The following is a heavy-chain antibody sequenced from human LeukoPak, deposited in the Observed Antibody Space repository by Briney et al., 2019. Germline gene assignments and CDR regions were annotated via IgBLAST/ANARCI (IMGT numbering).Heavy chain of an antibody. CDR1: NYSISSGYY. D-gene: IGHD6-13*01. V-gene: IGHV4-38-2*02. CDR2: IYHSGNT. Sequence: SETLSLTCTVSNYSISSGYYWAWIRQPPGKGLEWIGNIYHSGNTYYNPSLKSRVSLSVDTSENQFSLKLSSVTAADTAVYYCEGTYSLYDPFDIWGQGTMVTVSS. J-gene: IGHJ3*02. CDR3: EGTYSLYDPFDI.